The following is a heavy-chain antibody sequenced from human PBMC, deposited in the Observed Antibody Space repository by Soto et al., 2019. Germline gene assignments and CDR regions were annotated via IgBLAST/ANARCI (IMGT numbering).Heavy chain of an antibody. CDR3: AXAYYYDSSGYPFYGMDV. Sequence: GESLKISCKGSGYSFTSYWISWVRQMPGKGLEWMGRIDPSDSYTNYSPSFQGHVTISADKSISTAYLQWSSLKASDTAMYYCAXAYYYDSSGYPFYGMDVWGQGTTVTVSS. V-gene: IGHV5-10-1*01. D-gene: IGHD3-22*01. CDR2: IDPSDSYT. J-gene: IGHJ6*02. CDR1: GYSFTSYW.